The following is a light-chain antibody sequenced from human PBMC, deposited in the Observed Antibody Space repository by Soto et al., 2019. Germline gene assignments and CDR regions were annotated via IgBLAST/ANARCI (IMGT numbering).Light chain of an antibody. CDR1: QSISTY. CDR3: QHSYNTPRT. J-gene: IGKJ1*01. V-gene: IGKV1-39*01. Sequence: DLPMTQSPSSLSASVGDRVTITCRASQSISTYLNWYQQKPGKAPKLLIYGASSLQSGVPSRFSGSGSGTDFTLAISSLQPEDFATYYCQHSYNTPRTFGQGTKVEIK. CDR2: GAS.